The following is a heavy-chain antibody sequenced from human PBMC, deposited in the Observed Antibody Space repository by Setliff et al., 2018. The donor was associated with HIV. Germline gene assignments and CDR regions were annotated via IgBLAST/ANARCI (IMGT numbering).Heavy chain of an antibody. D-gene: IGHD2-2*01. J-gene: IGHJ4*02. CDR2: VYHTGST. CDR3: ERHAAGPDGPFDY. V-gene: IGHV4-38-2*01. CDR1: GYSMSSGYY. Sequence: SETLSLTCGVSGYSMSSGYYWGWIRQPPGKGLEWIGNVYHTGSTYYNPSLKSRVTISVDTSKNQFSLKLSSVIAADTAVYYCERHAAGPDGPFDYWGQGTLVTVSS.